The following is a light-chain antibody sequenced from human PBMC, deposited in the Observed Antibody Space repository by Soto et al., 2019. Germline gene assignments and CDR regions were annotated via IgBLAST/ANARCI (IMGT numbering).Light chain of an antibody. Sequence: QAVLTQPASVSGSLGQSITISCTGTSSDVGAYNYVSWYQQHPDKAPKLLIFEVTNRPSGVPDRFSGSKSGNTASLTVSGLQAEDEADYYCSSYAGSNNFVFGTGTKVTVL. CDR2: EVT. CDR3: SSYAGSNNFV. CDR1: SSDVGAYNY. V-gene: IGLV2-8*01. J-gene: IGLJ1*01.